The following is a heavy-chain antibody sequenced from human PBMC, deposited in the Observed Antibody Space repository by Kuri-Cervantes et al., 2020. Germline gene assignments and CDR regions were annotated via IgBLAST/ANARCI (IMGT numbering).Heavy chain of an antibody. V-gene: IGHV3-23*01. CDR3: TRTHDISGYLHAS. Sequence: GGSLRLSCVASGFTFSSYAMSWARQAPGKGLEWVSALRGSDGNTDYADSVKGRFTISSDNSKTTLSLQMNSLKTEDTAVYYCTRTHDISGYLHASWGQGTLVTVSS. CDR2: LRGSDGNT. CDR1: GFTFSSYA. D-gene: IGHD3-22*01. J-gene: IGHJ5*02.